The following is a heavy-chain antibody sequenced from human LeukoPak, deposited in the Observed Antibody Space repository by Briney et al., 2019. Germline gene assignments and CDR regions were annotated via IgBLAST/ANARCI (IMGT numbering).Heavy chain of an antibody. V-gene: IGHV3-21*01. CDR1: GFTFSSYT. CDR2: ISGSSRHK. D-gene: IGHD6-13*01. Sequence: PGGSLLLSCAASGFTFSSYTMNWGRPAPGKGLEWGSSISGSSRHKYYADSVKGRFTISKDNAKNSLYLQMNSLRAEDTAVYYCARTANFAAGYYIDYWGQGTLVTVSS. J-gene: IGHJ4*02. CDR3: ARTANFAAGYYIDY.